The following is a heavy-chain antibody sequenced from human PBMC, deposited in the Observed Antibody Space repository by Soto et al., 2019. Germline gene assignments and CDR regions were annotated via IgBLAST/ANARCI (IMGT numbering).Heavy chain of an antibody. Sequence: ASVKVSCKASGYTFTSYGISWVRQAPGQGLEWMGWISAYNGNTNYAQKLQGRVTMTTDTSTSTAYMELGSLRSDDTAVYYCARAASPIGFGDYYGSGSYSHPFDYWGQGTLVTVSS. J-gene: IGHJ4*02. CDR1: GYTFTSYG. CDR3: ARAASPIGFGDYYGSGSYSHPFDY. V-gene: IGHV1-18*01. D-gene: IGHD3-10*01. CDR2: ISAYNGNT.